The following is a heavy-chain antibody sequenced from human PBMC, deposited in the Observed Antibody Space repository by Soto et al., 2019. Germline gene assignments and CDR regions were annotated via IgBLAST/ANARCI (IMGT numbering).Heavy chain of an antibody. Sequence: GGALRLSCAASGFTFSNAWMKWVRQAPGKGLEWVGRIKSKTDGGTTDYAAPVKGRFTISRDDSKNTLYLQMNSLKTEDTAVYYCTTVSSLSDSSHYYYYGMDVWGQGTTVTVSS. J-gene: IGHJ6*02. D-gene: IGHD6-13*01. CDR2: IKSKTDGGTT. V-gene: IGHV3-15*07. CDR3: TTVSSLSDSSHYYYYGMDV. CDR1: GFTFSNAW.